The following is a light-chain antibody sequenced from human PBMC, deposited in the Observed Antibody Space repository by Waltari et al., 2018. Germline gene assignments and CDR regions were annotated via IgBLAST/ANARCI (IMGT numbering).Light chain of an antibody. CDR1: SSDIGVYNY. CDR2: DVS. CDR3: SSYTSSSTAV. J-gene: IGLJ7*01. V-gene: IGLV2-14*01. Sequence: QSALTPPASVSGSPGQSITISCTGTSSDIGVYNYVSWYQQHPGKAPNLMIYDVSNRASGVSNRFSGSKSGNTASLTISGLQADDEADYYCSSYTSSSTAVFGGGTRLTVL.